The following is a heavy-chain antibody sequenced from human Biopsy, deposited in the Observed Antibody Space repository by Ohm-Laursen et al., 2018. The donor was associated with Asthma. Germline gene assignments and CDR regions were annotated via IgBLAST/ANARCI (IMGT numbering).Heavy chain of an antibody. CDR3: ASDFPKDYVRYNFQF. Sequence: ASVKASCKISGYSLTDLSMHWGRQAPGHGLEWMGGHDHEEGGTVNARRFQGRVTMTEDTSTDTAYMELSSLSSDDTAVYYCASDFPKDYVRYNFQFWGQGTLVTVSS. CDR2: HDHEEGGT. CDR1: GYSLTDLS. V-gene: IGHV1-24*01. D-gene: IGHD4-17*01. J-gene: IGHJ4*02.